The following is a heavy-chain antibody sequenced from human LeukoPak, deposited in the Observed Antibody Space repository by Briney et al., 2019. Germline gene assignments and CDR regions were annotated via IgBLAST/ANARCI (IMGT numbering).Heavy chain of an antibody. D-gene: IGHD5-18*01. CDR3: ARDHTYGLDY. J-gene: IGHJ4*02. CDR2: ISGSGGST. Sequence: GGSLRLSCAASGFTFSDYEMSWVRQAPGKGLEWVSGISGSGGSTYYADSVKGRFTISRDNTKNTLYLQMNSLRAEDTAVYYCARDHTYGLDYWGQGTLVTVSS. V-gene: IGHV3-23*01. CDR1: GFTFSDYE.